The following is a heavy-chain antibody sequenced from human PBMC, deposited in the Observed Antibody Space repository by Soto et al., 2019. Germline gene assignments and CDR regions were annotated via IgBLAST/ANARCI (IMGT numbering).Heavy chain of an antibody. CDR3: ARGDYYGRSDY. V-gene: IGHV4-59*01. D-gene: IGHD3-10*01. J-gene: IGHJ4*02. CDR1: GGSIRNYY. CDR2: IYYSGST. Sequence: PSETLSLTCTVSGGSIRNYYWSWIRQPPGKGLEWIGYIYYSGSTSYNPSLKSRVSMTVDTSKNQLSLKLFSVTAADTAVYYCARGDYYGRSDYWGPGTLVTLSS.